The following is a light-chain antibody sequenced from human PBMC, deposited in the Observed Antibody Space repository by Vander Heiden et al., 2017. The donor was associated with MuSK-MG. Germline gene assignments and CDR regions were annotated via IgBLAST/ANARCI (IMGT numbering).Light chain of an antibody. Sequence: DIQMTQSPSSLSASVGDSVTITCRASQSISTHLNWYQQKQGEAPNLLIFAASSLQSGVPSRFSGSGSGTDFILTISSLQPEDFASYYCQQSYSTPYTFGPGTKVDIK. CDR1: QSISTH. V-gene: IGKV1-39*01. J-gene: IGKJ3*01. CDR2: AAS. CDR3: QQSYSTPYT.